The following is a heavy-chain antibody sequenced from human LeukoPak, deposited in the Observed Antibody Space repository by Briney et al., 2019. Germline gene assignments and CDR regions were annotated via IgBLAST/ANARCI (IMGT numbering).Heavy chain of an antibody. D-gene: IGHD3-22*01. CDR3: ARENYYDSSGYPDY. CDR2: IYTSGST. CDR1: GGSISSYY. V-gene: IGHV4-4*07. J-gene: IGHJ4*02. Sequence: SETLSPTCTVSGGSISSYYWSWIRQPAGKGLEWIGRIYTSGSTNYNPSLKSRVTMSVDTSKNQFSLKLSSVTAADTAVYYCARENYYDSSGYPDYWGQGTLVTVSS.